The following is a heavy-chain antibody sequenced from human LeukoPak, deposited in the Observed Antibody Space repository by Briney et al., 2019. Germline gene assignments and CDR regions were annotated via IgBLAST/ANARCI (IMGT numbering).Heavy chain of an antibody. CDR3: ATEGKMVRGVYTDY. Sequence: ASMKVSCKASGYTFTGYYMHWVRQAPGQGLEWMGWINPNSGGTNYAQKLQGRVTMTTDTSTSTAYMELRSLRSEDTAVYYCATEGKMVRGVYTDYWGQGTLVTVSS. D-gene: IGHD3-10*01. CDR2: INPNSGGT. CDR1: GYTFTGYY. V-gene: IGHV1-2*02. J-gene: IGHJ4*02.